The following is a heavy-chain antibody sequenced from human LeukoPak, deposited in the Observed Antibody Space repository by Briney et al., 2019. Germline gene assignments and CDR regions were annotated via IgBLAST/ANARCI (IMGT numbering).Heavy chain of an antibody. CDR3: ARRPGVSYGYPINYYYYYYMDV. D-gene: IGHD5-18*01. Sequence: GGSLRLSCAASGFTFSSYWMSWVRQAPGKGLEWVANIKQDGSEKYYVDSVKGRFTISRDNAKNSLYLQMNSLRAEDTAVYYCARRPGVSYGYPINYYYYYYMDVWGKGTTVTVSS. CDR1: GFTFSSYW. CDR2: IKQDGSEK. V-gene: IGHV3-7*01. J-gene: IGHJ6*03.